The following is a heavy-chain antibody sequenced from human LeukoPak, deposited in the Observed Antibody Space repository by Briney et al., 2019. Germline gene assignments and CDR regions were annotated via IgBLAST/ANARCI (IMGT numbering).Heavy chain of an antibody. Sequence: ASVKVSCKASGYTFTSYAMNWVRQAPGQGLEWMGWINTSTGNPTYAQGFTGRFVFSLDTSVSTAYLQISSLKAEDTAVYYCARDMEPTYYYDSSGFLLWGQGTMVTVSS. J-gene: IGHJ3*01. CDR1: GYTFTSYA. D-gene: IGHD3-22*01. CDR2: INTSTGNP. CDR3: ARDMEPTYYYDSSGFLL. V-gene: IGHV7-4-1*02.